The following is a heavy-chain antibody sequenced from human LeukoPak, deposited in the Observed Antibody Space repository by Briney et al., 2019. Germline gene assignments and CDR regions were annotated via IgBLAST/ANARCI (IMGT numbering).Heavy chain of an antibody. J-gene: IGHJ4*02. Sequence: GESLKISCKGSGYSFTSYWIGWVRQMPGKGLEWMGIIYPGDSDTRYSPSFQGQVTISADKSISTAYLPWSSLKASDTAMYYCARRGGDYSNRYYFDYWAREPWSPSPQ. CDR3: ARRGGDYSNRYYFDY. CDR1: GYSFTSYW. CDR2: IYPGDSDT. V-gene: IGHV5-51*01. D-gene: IGHD4-11*01.